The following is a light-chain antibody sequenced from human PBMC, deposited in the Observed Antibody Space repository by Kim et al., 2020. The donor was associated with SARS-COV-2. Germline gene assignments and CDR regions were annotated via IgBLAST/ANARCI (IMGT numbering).Light chain of an antibody. CDR1: QSISNY. CDR2: AAS. CDR3: QQSYGIPRT. J-gene: IGKJ1*01. Sequence: ASVGDRVTIPCRASQSISNYLNWYQQKPGKVPKLLICAASNLQSGVPSRFSGSGSGTDFTLTISSLQPEDFAAYYCQQSYGIPRTFGQGTKVDIK. V-gene: IGKV1-39*01.